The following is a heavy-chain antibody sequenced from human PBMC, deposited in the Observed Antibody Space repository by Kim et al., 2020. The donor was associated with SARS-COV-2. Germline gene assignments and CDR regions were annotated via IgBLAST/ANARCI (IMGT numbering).Heavy chain of an antibody. CDR1: GFTFIGSA. Sequence: SVKVSCKASGFTFIGSAMQWVRQARGQRREWIGWIVVGSGNTDYSQKFQERVTITRDMFTRTAYMEMSSLTSEDTAVYYCAAVRDCSGGSCYYDSLSWFDPWGQGTLVTVSS. CDR2: IVVGSGNT. J-gene: IGHJ5*02. V-gene: IGHV1-58*02. CDR3: AAVRDCSGGSCYYDSLSWFDP. D-gene: IGHD2-15*01.